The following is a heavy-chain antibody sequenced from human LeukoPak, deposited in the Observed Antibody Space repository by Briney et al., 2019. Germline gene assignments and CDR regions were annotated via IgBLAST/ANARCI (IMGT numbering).Heavy chain of an antibody. CDR3: WYYYDSSNAVVNAFDI. D-gene: IGHD3-22*01. CDR1: GYTFTAYY. J-gene: IGHJ3*02. CDR2: INPKSGGT. V-gene: IGHV1-2*02. Sequence: GASVTVSCKASGYTFTAYYMHWVRQAPGQGLEWMGWINPKSGGTNYAQKFQGRVTMTRDTSISTPYMELSRLRSDDTAVYYCWYYYDSSNAVVNAFDIWGQGTMVTVSS.